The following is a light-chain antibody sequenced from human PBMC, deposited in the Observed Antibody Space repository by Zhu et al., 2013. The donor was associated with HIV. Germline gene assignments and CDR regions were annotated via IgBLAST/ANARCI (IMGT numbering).Light chain of an antibody. V-gene: IGKV3D-7*01. CDR2: GAS. CDR3: QQLNSYPLT. CDR1: QSVDNNF. J-gene: IGKJ4*01. Sequence: EIVLTQSPATLSLSPGERATLSCRASQSVDNNFLAWYQHKPGQAPRLLIYGASNRATGVPVRFSGSGSGTDFTLTISSLQPEDFATYYCQQLNSYPLTFGGGTKVEIK.